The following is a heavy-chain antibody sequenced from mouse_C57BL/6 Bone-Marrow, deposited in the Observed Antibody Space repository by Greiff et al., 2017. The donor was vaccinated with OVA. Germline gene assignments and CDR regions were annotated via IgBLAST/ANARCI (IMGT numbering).Heavy chain of an antibody. CDR2: ISSGSSTI. Sequence: DVKLVESGGGLVKPGGSLKLSCAASGFTFSDYGMHWVRQAPEKGLEWVAYISSGSSTIYYADTVKGRFTISRDNAKNTLFLQMTSLRSEDTAMYYCARMISYYFDYWGQGTTLTVSS. V-gene: IGHV5-17*01. CDR3: ARMISYYFDY. CDR1: GFTFSDYG. D-gene: IGHD2-4*01. J-gene: IGHJ2*01.